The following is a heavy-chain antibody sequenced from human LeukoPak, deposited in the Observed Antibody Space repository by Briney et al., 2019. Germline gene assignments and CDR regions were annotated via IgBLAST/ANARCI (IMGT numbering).Heavy chain of an antibody. CDR3: AKGEVVPAAIYGMDV. V-gene: IGHV3-23*01. D-gene: IGHD2-2*02. CDR1: GFTLSSYV. CDR2: IKGSGDST. Sequence: GGSLRLSCVTSGFTLSSYVLSWVRQAPGKGPEWVSLIKGSGDSTYYADSVRGRFTISRDNSKNTLYLQMNSLRGEDTAVYYCAKGEVVPAAIYGMDVWGQGTTVTVS. J-gene: IGHJ6*02.